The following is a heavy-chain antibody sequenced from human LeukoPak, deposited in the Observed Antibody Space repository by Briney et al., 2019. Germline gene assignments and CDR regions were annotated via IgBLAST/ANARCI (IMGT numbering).Heavy chain of an antibody. D-gene: IGHD3-22*01. Sequence: GGSLRLSCAASGFTFNIYWMTWGRQAPGQGLEWVANINQDGSEKNYVDSVKGRFTISRDNAKNSLYLQMSRLRDEDTALYYCASSYYYDGDYWGQGTLVTVSS. J-gene: IGHJ4*02. V-gene: IGHV3-7*01. CDR2: INQDGSEK. CDR3: ASSYYYDGDY. CDR1: GFTFNIYW.